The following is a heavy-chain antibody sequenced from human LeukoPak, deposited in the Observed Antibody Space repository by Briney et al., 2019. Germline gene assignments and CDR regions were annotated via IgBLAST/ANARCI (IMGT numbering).Heavy chain of an antibody. Sequence: GGSLRLSCAASGFTFNNYAMSWVRQAPGKGLEWVSAISGSGGSTYYADSVKGRFTISRDNSKNTLYLQMNSLRAEDTAVYYCAKGQYYHYYMDVWGKGTTVTVSS. J-gene: IGHJ6*03. CDR3: AKGQYYHYYMDV. CDR1: GFTFNNYA. V-gene: IGHV3-23*01. CDR2: ISGSGGST.